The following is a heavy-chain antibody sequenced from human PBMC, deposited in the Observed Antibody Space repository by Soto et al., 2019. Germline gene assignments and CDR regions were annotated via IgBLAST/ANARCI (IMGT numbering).Heavy chain of an antibody. J-gene: IGHJ6*02. D-gene: IGHD2-15*01. V-gene: IGHV3-21*01. CDR2: ISSSSSYI. Sequence: EVQLVESGGGLVKPGGSLRLSCAASGFTFSSYSMNWVRQAPGKGLEWVSSISSSSSYIYYADSVKGRFTISRDNAKNSLYLQMNSLRAEDTAVYYCARDGVVVAATPSYYGMDVWGQGTTVTVSS. CDR3: ARDGVVVAATPSYYGMDV. CDR1: GFTFSSYS.